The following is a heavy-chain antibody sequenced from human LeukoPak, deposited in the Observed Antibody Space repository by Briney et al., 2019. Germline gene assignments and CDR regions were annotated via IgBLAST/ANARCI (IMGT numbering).Heavy chain of an antibody. CDR3: ASSVDSSGYRGLLD. J-gene: IGHJ4*02. D-gene: IGHD3-22*01. Sequence: ASVKVSCKASGYTFTSYAMHWMRQAPGQRLEWMGWINAGNGNTKYSQKFQGRVTITRDTSASTAYMELSSLRSEDTAVYYCASSVDSSGYRGLLDWGQGTLVTVSS. CDR2: INAGNGNT. CDR1: GYTFTSYA. V-gene: IGHV1-3*01.